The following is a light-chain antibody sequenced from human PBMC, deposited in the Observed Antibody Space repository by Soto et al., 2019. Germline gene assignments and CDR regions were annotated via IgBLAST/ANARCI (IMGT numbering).Light chain of an antibody. CDR3: TSYVGNDIWV. CDR2: EVT. J-gene: IGLJ3*02. V-gene: IGLV2-8*01. CDR1: SSDVGAYKY. Sequence: QSALTQPPSASGSPGQSVTISCTGTSSDVGAYKYFSWYQQYPGKAPKLMIYEVTKRPSGVPDRFSGSKSGNTASLTVSGLQAEDEADYYCTSYVGNDIWVFGGGTKLTVL.